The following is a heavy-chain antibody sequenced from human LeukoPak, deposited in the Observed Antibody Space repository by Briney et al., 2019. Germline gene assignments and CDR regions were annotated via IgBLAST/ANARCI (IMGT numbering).Heavy chain of an antibody. CDR1: GFTFSSYW. CDR2: IKQDGSEK. Sequence: GGSLRLSCAASGFTFSSYWMSWVRQAPGKGLEWVANIKQDGSEKYYVDSVKGRFTISRDNAKNSLYLQMNSLRAEDTAVYYCARAQLNVATYSTGFDYWGQGTLVTVSS. D-gene: IGHD6-19*01. J-gene: IGHJ4*02. V-gene: IGHV3-7*01. CDR3: ARAQLNVATYSTGFDY.